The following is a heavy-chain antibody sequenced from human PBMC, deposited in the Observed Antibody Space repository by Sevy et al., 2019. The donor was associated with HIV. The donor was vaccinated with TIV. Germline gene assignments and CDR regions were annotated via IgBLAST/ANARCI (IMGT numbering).Heavy chain of an antibody. CDR2: IDPRGNER. CDR3: VRVLWDVLVVPAATPSPWLDS. D-gene: IGHD1-26*01. V-gene: IGHV3-7*01. CDR1: GFTFDTYW. J-gene: IGHJ5*01. Sequence: GGSLRLSCAASGFTFDTYWMGWVRLAPGRGLEWVASIDPRGNERDYLDSLKGRFTISRDNAKNSLYLQMHSLKAGDTALYYCVRVLWDVLVVPAATPSPWLDSWGQGTLVTVSS.